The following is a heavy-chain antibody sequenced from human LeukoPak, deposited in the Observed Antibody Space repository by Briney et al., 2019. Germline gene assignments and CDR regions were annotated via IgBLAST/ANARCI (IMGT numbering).Heavy chain of an antibody. CDR3: ARGGLFKYFFDY. CDR2: ISASRDIT. J-gene: IGHJ4*02. CDR1: GFNYSSYT. Sequence: GGSLRLSCAASGFNYSSYTMNWVRQAPGMGLEWLSYISASRDITYYADSVKGRFTISRDNAKNSLYLQMNSLRAEDTAVYYCARGGLFKYFFDYWGQGTPVTVSS. D-gene: IGHD2-15*01. V-gene: IGHV3-48*01.